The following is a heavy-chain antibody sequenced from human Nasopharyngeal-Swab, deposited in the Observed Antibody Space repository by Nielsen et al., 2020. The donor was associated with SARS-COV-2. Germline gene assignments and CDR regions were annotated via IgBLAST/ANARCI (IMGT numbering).Heavy chain of an antibody. CDR2: ISGSGGST. CDR3: AKSALGIFGVVISFDY. J-gene: IGHJ4*02. CDR1: GFTFSSYA. Sequence: GGSLRLSCAASGFTFSSYAMSWVRQAPGKGLEWVSAISGSGGSTYYADSVKGRFIISRDNSKNTLYLQMNSLRAEDTAVYYCAKSALGIFGVVISFDYWGQGTLVTVSS. D-gene: IGHD3-3*01. V-gene: IGHV3-23*01.